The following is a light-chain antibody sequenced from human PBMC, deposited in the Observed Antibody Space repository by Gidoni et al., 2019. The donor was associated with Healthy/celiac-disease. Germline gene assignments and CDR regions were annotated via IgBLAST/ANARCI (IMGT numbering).Light chain of an antibody. CDR2: GNS. J-gene: IGLJ2*01. CDR1: SSNIGAGYD. Sequence: QSVPTQPPSVSVAPGQRVTISCTGSSSNIGAGYDVHWYQQLPGTAPKLLIYGNSNRPSGVPDRFSGSKSGTSASLAITGLQAEDEADYYCQSYDSSLRGRVFGGGTKLTVL. V-gene: IGLV1-40*01. CDR3: QSYDSSLRGRV.